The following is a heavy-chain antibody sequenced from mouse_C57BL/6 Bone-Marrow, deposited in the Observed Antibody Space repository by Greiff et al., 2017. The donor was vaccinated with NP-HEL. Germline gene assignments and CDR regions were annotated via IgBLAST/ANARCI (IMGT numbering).Heavy chain of an antibody. V-gene: IGHV5-6*01. CDR3: ARQGYYGAMDY. J-gene: IGHJ4*01. D-gene: IGHD1-1*01. CDR2: ISSGGSYT. Sequence: EVMLVESGGDLVKPGGSLKLSCAASGFTFSSYGMSWVRQTPDKRLEWVATISSGGSYTYYPDRVKGRFTISRDNAKNNLYLQMSSLKSEDTAMYYCARQGYYGAMDYWGQGTSVTVSS. CDR1: GFTFSSYG.